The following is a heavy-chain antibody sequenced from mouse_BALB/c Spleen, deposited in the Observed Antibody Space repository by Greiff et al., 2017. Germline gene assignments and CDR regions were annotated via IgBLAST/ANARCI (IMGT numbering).Heavy chain of an antibody. CDR1: GYTFTSYW. V-gene: IGHV1S81*02. J-gene: IGHJ4*01. D-gene: IGHD3-1*01. CDR3: ARSGGALYAMDY. CDR2: INPSNGRT. Sequence: QVQLQQPGAELVKPGASVKLSCKASGYTFTSYWMHWVKQRPGQGLEWIGEINPSNGRTNYNEKFKSKATLTVDKSSSTAYMQLSSLTSEDSAVYYGARSGGALYAMDYWGQGTSVTVSS.